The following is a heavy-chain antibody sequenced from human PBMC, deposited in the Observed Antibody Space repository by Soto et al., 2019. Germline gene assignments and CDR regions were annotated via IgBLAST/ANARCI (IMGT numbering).Heavy chain of an antibody. CDR1: GESFSGYY. CDR3: ARGGAGGLIATAVPRGY. Sequence: QVQLQQWGAGLLKPSETLALTCAVYGESFSGYYWNWIRQPPGKGLEWIGEINHSGSTNYNPSLKSRVTISVDTSKNQFSLKLSSVTAADTAVYYCARGGAGGLIATAVPRGYWGQGTLVTVSS. D-gene: IGHD6-13*01. V-gene: IGHV4-34*01. J-gene: IGHJ4*02. CDR2: INHSGST.